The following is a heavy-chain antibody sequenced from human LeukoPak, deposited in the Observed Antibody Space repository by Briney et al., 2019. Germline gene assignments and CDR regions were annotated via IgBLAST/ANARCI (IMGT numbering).Heavy chain of an antibody. J-gene: IGHJ4*02. D-gene: IGHD1-26*01. V-gene: IGHV4-59*01. CDR2: IYYSGST. CDR1: GVSISSYY. Sequence: MASETLSLTCTVSGVSISSYYWSWIRQPPGKGLEWIGYIYYSGSTNYNPSLKSRVTISVDTSKNQFSLKLSSVTAADTAVYYCERDKSGSHDGWGQGTLVTVSS. CDR3: ERDKSGSHDG.